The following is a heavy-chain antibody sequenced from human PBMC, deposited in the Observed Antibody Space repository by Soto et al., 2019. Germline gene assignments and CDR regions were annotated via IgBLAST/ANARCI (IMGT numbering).Heavy chain of an antibody. CDR2: VTGSGGST. CDR3: AKEPTSSSFRYFDY. Sequence: EVQLLESGGDLVQPGGSLTLSCAASGFTFNSYAMNWVRQAPGKGLEGVSGVTGSGGSTYYADSVRGRFTISRDNSKNTLYLQMNSLRAEDTAAYYCAKEPTSSSFRYFDYWGQGTLVTVSS. J-gene: IGHJ4*02. V-gene: IGHV3-23*01. D-gene: IGHD6-13*01. CDR1: GFTFNSYA.